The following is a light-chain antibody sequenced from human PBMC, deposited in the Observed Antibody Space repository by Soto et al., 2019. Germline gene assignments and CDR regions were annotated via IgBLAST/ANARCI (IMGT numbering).Light chain of an antibody. Sequence: GDRVAINCRASQSISAWLAWYQQKPGKAPKLLISDASTLESGVPSRFSGSGSGTDCTLTITSLQPEDFATYYCQQVESYPSTFGGGTKVDNK. CDR1: QSISAW. J-gene: IGKJ4*01. CDR3: QQVESYPST. V-gene: IGKV1-5*01. CDR2: DAS.